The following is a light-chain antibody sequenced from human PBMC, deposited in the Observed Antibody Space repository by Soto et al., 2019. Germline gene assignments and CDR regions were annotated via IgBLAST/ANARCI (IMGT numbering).Light chain of an antibody. V-gene: IGKV1-33*01. J-gene: IGKJ4*01. Sequence: DIQLTQSPSTLSAAVGDSVTITCRASQNIRNLLAWYQQKPGKAPKPLIYAASTLQSGVPSRFSGSGTGTEYTFTISSLQAEDNGTYYCQQYENLPLTFGGGTKVDIK. CDR3: QQYENLPLT. CDR2: AAS. CDR1: QNIRNL.